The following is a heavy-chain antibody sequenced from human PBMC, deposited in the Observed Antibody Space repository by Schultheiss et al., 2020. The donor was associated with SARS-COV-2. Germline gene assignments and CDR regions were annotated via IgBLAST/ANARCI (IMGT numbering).Heavy chain of an antibody. CDR2: IYYSGST. Sequence: SQTLSLTCTVSGGSVSSGTYYWSWIRQPPGKGLEWIGYIYYSGSTNYNPSLKSRVTISVDTSKNQFSLKLSSVTAADTAVYYCARDRRGYSSGWYGGFDPWGQGTLVTVSS. CDR3: ARDRRGYSSGWYGGFDP. D-gene: IGHD6-19*01. J-gene: IGHJ5*02. V-gene: IGHV4-61*01. CDR1: GGSVSSGTYY.